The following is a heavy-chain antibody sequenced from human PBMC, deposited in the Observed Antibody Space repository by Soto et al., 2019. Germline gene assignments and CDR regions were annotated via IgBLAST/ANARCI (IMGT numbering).Heavy chain of an antibody. J-gene: IGHJ6*02. CDR1: GFTFSSYG. CDR3: AKDYDFPSNYYYYYGMDV. Sequence: GVSLRLSCAASGFTFSSYGMHWVRQAQGKGLEWVAVISYDGSNKYYVDSVKGRFTISRDNSKNTLYLQMNSLRAEDTAVYYCAKDYDFPSNYYYYYGMDVWGQGTTVTVSS. D-gene: IGHD3-3*01. CDR2: ISYDGSNK. V-gene: IGHV3-30*18.